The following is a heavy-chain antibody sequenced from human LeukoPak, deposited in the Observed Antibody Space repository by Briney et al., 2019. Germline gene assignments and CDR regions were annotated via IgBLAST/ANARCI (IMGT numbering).Heavy chain of an antibody. CDR2: ISAYSGNT. CDR3: ARDRRLHGFDN. J-gene: IGHJ3*02. Sequence: ASVKVSCKSSDYTFPTYGISWVRQAPGQGLEWMGWISAYSGNTNYAQKLQGRVTMTTDTSTSTAYMELRSLRSDDTAVYYCARDRRLHGFDNWGQGTMVTVSS. V-gene: IGHV1-18*01. CDR1: DYTFPTYG. D-gene: IGHD3-16*01.